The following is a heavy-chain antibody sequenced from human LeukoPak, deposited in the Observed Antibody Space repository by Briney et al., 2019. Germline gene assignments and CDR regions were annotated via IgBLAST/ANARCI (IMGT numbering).Heavy chain of an antibody. D-gene: IGHD2/OR15-2a*01. V-gene: IGHV3-23*01. CDR3: AKDSTTLAEDFDY. Sequence: GGSLRLSCAASGFTFSSYAMNWVRQAPGKGLEWVSTISDSGGSTYYADSMKGRFTISRDNSKNTLYLQMNSLRAEDTAVYYCAKDSTTLAEDFDYWGQGTLVTVSS. CDR1: GFTFSSYA. J-gene: IGHJ4*02. CDR2: ISDSGGST.